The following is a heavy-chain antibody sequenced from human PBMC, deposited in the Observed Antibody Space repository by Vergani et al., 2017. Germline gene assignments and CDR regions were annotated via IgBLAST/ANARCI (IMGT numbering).Heavy chain of an antibody. V-gene: IGHV3-73*01. CDR3: TRGSSVTMVRGASYYYYGMDV. Sequence: VQLVESGGGVVQPGRSLRLSCAASGFTFSSYGMHWVRQAPGKGLEWVGRIRSKANSYATAYAASVKGRFTISRDDSKNTAYLQMNSLKTEDTAVYYCTRGSSVTMVRGASYYYYGMDVWGQGTTVTVSS. CDR1: GFTFSSYG. D-gene: IGHD3-10*01. J-gene: IGHJ6*02. CDR2: IRSKANSYAT.